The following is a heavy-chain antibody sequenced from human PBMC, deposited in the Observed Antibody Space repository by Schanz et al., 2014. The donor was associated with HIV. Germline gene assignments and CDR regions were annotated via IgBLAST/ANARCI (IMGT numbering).Heavy chain of an antibody. D-gene: IGHD2-15*01. CDR1: GFSFSSYA. J-gene: IGHJ6*02. CDR3: AKGGRDILSYYGMDV. V-gene: IGHV3-23*01. CDR2: ISDSGGST. Sequence: EVQLLESGGGLLQPGGSLRLSCAASGFSFSSYAMRWVRQAPGKGLEWVSVISDSGGSTYYADPVKGRFTISRDNSKNTLYLQMNSLRAEDTAVYYCAKGGRDILSYYGMDVWGQGTTVTVSS.